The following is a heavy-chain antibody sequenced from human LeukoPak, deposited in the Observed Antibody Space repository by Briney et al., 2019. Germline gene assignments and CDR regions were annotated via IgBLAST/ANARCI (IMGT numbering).Heavy chain of an antibody. V-gene: IGHV4-4*07. CDR3: ARRSVMTAINFNAFDI. Sequence: SSETLSLTCTVSGGSISSYYWSWIRQPAGKGLEWIGRIYTSGSTNYNPSLKSRVTMSVDTSKNQFSLKLSSVTAADTAVYYCARRSVMTAINFNAFDIWGQGTMVTVSS. CDR2: IYTSGST. D-gene: IGHD2-21*02. CDR1: GGSISSYY. J-gene: IGHJ3*02.